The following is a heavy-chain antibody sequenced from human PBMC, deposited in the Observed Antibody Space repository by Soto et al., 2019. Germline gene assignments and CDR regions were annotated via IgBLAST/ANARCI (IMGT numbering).Heavy chain of an antibody. D-gene: IGHD5-12*01. Sequence: QVQLQESGPGLVKASQTLSLTCTLSGASVSSAEHYWSWIRHPPGKGLEWIGYTYYSGGSYYNASLQRRVSISVDTSQNQCSLKLTSVPAADTAVYYCARLSGYDPAGAADKWGPGILVSVSS. CDR1: GASVSSAEHY. CDR3: ARLSGYDPAGAADK. J-gene: IGHJ4*02. V-gene: IGHV4-30-4*01. CDR2: TYYSGGS.